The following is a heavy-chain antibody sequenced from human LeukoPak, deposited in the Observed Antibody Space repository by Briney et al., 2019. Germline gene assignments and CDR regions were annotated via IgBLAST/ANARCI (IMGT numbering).Heavy chain of an antibody. CDR3: ARTTEGGYTYDYFYYYYMDV. D-gene: IGHD5-18*01. J-gene: IGHJ6*03. CDR2: IYYSGST. CDR1: GGSISSYY. Sequence: PSETLSLTCTVSGGSISSYYWSWIRQPPGKGLEWIGYIYYSGSTNYNPSLKSRVTISVDMSKNQFSLKLSSVTAADTAVYYCARTTEGGYTYDYFYYYYMDVWGKGTAVTISS. V-gene: IGHV4-59*01.